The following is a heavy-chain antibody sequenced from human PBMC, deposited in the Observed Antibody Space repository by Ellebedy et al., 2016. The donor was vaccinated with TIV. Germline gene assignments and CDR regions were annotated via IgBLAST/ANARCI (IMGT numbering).Heavy chain of an antibody. CDR2: FATEEGET. V-gene: IGHV1-24*01. CDR3: STTRNHCEGGKCSSLSGWFDP. CDR1: GYTFTDLS. D-gene: IGHD2-21*01. Sequence: ASVKVSCKVSGYTFTDLSMHWVRQVPGKGFEWMGGFATEEGETIYAQNFQGRVTMTEDTSTDTAYMELSNLRSDDTAVYYCSTTRNHCEGGKCSSLSGWFDPWGQGTLVTVSS. J-gene: IGHJ5*02.